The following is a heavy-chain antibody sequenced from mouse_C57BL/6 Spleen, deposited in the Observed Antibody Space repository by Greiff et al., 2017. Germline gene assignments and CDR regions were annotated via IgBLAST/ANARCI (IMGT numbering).Heavy chain of an antibody. CDR2: IYPGDGDT. CDR3: ARSSGYAYYAMDY. V-gene: IGHV1-82*01. J-gene: IGHJ4*01. CDR1: GYAFSSSW. D-gene: IGHD2-2*01. Sequence: VKLMESGPELVKPGASVKISCKASGYAFSSSWMNWVKQRPGKGLEWIGRIYPGDGDTNYNGKFKGKATLTADKSSSTAYMQLSSLTSEDSAVYFCARSSGYAYYAMDYWGQGTSVTVSS.